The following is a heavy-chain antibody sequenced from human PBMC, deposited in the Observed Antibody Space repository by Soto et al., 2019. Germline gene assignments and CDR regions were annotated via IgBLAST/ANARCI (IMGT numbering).Heavy chain of an antibody. V-gene: IGHV3-48*02. J-gene: IGHJ4*02. CDR2: ISGTSHVI. CDR3: ARATATGFGY. CDR1: GFTFSSDS. Sequence: EVQLVESGGGLVQPGGSLRLSCAASGFTFSSDSMSWVRQAPGKGPEWISYISGTSHVIYYTDSVKGRFIISRDNAESSLYLQMNSLRDEDTAVYYCARATATGFGYWGQGTLVTVSS. D-gene: IGHD1-26*01.